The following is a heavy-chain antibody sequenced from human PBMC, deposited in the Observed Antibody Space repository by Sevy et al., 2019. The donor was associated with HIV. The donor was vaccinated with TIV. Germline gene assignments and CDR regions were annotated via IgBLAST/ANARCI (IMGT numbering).Heavy chain of an antibody. CDR1: GYTFTSYG. Sequence: VSVKVSCKASGYTFTSYGISWVRQAPGQGLEWMGWISAYNGNTNYAQKLQGRVTMTTDTSTSTAYMERRSLRSDDTAVYYCARDYGRYYYDSSGYRNDAFDIWGQGTMVTVSS. D-gene: IGHD3-22*01. J-gene: IGHJ3*02. V-gene: IGHV1-18*01. CDR2: ISAYNGNT. CDR3: ARDYGRYYYDSSGYRNDAFDI.